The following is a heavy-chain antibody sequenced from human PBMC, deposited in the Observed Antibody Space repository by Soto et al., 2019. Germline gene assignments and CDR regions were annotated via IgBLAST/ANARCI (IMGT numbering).Heavy chain of an antibody. Sequence: EVQLVESGGGLVQRGGSLRLSCAASGFTFSSYSMNWVRQAPGKGLEWVSYITSSSSTIYYADSVKGRFTISRDNAKNSLDLQMNSLRDDDTAVYYCARAHCSGGHCYSGSDFDYWGQGILVTVSS. J-gene: IGHJ4*02. CDR3: ARAHCSGGHCYSGSDFDY. D-gene: IGHD2-15*01. CDR2: ITSSSSTI. V-gene: IGHV3-48*02. CDR1: GFTFSSYS.